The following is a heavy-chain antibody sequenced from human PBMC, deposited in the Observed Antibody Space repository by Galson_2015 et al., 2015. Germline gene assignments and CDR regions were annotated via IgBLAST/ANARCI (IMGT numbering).Heavy chain of an antibody. J-gene: IGHJ5*02. CDR3: ARDRAHPYSSSWYTPEPWFDP. D-gene: IGHD6-13*01. Sequence: SVKVSCKASGYTFTSYAMHWVRQAPGQRLEWMGWINAGNGNTKYSQKFQGRVTITRDTSASTAYMELSSLRSEDTAVYYCARDRAHPYSSSWYTPEPWFDPWGQGTLVTVSS. CDR2: INAGNGNT. CDR1: GYTFTSYA. V-gene: IGHV1-3*01.